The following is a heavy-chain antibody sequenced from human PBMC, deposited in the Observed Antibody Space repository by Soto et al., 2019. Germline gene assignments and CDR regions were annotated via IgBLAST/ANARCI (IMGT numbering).Heavy chain of an antibody. CDR3: ARGIAAAAARGMDV. CDR2: INPNSGGT. V-gene: IGHV1-2*04. CDR1: GYTFTGYY. Sequence: QVQLVQSGAEVKKPGASVKVSCKASGYTFTGYYMHWVRQAPGQGLEWMGWINPNSGGTNYAQKFQGWVTMTRDTSTSKADRELGSLRSNDTAVYYCARGIAAAAARGMDVWGQGTTVTVSS. J-gene: IGHJ6*02. D-gene: IGHD6-13*01.